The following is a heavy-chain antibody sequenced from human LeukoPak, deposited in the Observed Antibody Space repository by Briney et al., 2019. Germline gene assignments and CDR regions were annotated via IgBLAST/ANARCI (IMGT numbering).Heavy chain of an antibody. Sequence: GASVKVSCKTSGYSFSTYGISWVRQAPGQGLEWMGWISAYNGNTNYAQKLQGRVTMTTDTSTSTAYMELRSLRSDDTAVYYCARVGPFFAFDIWGQGTMVTVSS. CDR3: ARVGPFFAFDI. J-gene: IGHJ3*02. V-gene: IGHV1-18*01. CDR1: GYSFSTYG. CDR2: ISAYNGNT.